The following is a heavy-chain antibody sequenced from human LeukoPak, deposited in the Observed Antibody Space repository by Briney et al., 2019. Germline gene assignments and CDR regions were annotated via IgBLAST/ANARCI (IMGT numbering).Heavy chain of an antibody. CDR3: ARLTRDGYNAYFDY. CDR1: GGSISSYY. Sequence: SETLSLTCTVSGGSISSYYWSWIRQPPGKGLEWIGYIYYSGSTNYNPSLKSRVTISVDTSKNQFSLKLSSVTAADTAVYYCARLTRDGYNAYFDYWGQGTLVTVSS. J-gene: IGHJ4*02. V-gene: IGHV4-59*08. CDR2: IYYSGST. D-gene: IGHD5-24*01.